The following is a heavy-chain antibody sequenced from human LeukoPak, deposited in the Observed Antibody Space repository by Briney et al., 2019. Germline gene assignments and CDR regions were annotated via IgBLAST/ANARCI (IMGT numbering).Heavy chain of an antibody. D-gene: IGHD2-15*01. Sequence: PGGSLRLSCAASGFTFSRHWMYWVRQAPGKGLEWVANIKQDGSAKPYVDSVKGRFTISRDNAKNSLYLQMNSLRAEDTAVYYCARDRWELLSNSYHYCGLDVWGQGTTVTVSS. J-gene: IGHJ6*02. CDR3: ARDRWELLSNSYHYCGLDV. V-gene: IGHV3-7*01. CDR2: IKQDGSAK. CDR1: GFTFSRHW.